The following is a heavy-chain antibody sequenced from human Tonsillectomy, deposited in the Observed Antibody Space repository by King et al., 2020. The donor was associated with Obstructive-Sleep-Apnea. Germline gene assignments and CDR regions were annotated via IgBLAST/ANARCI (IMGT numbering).Heavy chain of an antibody. CDR1: GGTFSSYA. Sequence: VQLVESGAEVKKPGSSVKVSCKASGGTFSSYAISWVRQAHGQGLEWMGGIIPILGIANYAQKFQGRVTITADKSTSTAYMELSSLRSEDTAVYYCAGGASAIVVVVAATLNSAFDIWGQGTMVTVSS. J-gene: IGHJ3*02. CDR3: AGGASAIVVVVAATLNSAFDI. CDR2: IIPILGIA. D-gene: IGHD2-15*01. V-gene: IGHV1-69*10.